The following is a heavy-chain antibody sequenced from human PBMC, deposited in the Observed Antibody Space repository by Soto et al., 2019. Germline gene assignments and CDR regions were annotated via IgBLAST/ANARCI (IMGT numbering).Heavy chain of an antibody. V-gene: IGHV4-4*07. D-gene: IGHD1-26*01. J-gene: IGHJ4*02. CDR3: ARDRLGEDQQPFDY. Sequence: SETLSLTCTVSGGSISPYYWNWIRQPAGKRLEWIGRIFTNEHINYNPSLKSRVTLSVDMSKNQLSLKLTSVIADDTAVYYCARDRLGEDQQPFDYWGQGTLVTVSS. CDR2: IFTNEHI. CDR1: GGSISPYY.